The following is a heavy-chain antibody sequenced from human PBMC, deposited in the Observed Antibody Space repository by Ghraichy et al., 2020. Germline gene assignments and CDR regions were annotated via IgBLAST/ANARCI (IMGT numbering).Heavy chain of an antibody. V-gene: IGHV1-69*13. Sequence: SVKVSCKASGGTFSSYAISWVRQAPGQGLEWMGGIIPIFGTANYAQKFQGRVTITADESTSTAYMELSSLRSEDTAVYYCAREKGRGSLAVAGTYPFDPWGQGTLVTVSS. CDR2: IIPIFGTA. CDR3: AREKGRGSLAVAGTYPFDP. J-gene: IGHJ5*02. D-gene: IGHD6-19*01. CDR1: GGTFSSYA.